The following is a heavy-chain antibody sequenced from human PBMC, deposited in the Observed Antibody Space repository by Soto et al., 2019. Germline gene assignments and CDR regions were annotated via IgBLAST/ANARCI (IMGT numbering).Heavy chain of an antibody. V-gene: IGHV3-30*18. Sequence: PGGSLRLSCAASGFTFSNYVMYWVRQAPGKGLEWVAVISNDVTNKYYADSVRGRFTISRDNSKNTLFLQMNSLRPEDTAVYYCAKDRDQLIRRSSGLDVWGQGTRVTVSS. CDR1: GFTFSNYV. J-gene: IGHJ6*02. CDR2: ISNDVTNK. CDR3: AKDRDQLIRRSSGLDV. D-gene: IGHD2-2*01.